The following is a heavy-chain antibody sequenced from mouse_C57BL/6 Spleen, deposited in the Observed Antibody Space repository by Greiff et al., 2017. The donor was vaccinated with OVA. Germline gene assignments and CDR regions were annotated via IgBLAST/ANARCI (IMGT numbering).Heavy chain of an antibody. J-gene: IGHJ4*01. CDR1: GYTFTDYY. CDR2: IYPGSGNT. D-gene: IGHD2-5*01. V-gene: IGHV1-76*01. CDR3: ARNSNEDAMDY. Sequence: QVQLKESGAELVRPGASVKLSCKASGYTFTDYYINWVKQRPGQGLEWIARIYPGSGNTYYNEKFKGKATLTAEKSSSTAYMQLSSLTSEDSAVYFCARNSNEDAMDYWGQGTSVTVSS.